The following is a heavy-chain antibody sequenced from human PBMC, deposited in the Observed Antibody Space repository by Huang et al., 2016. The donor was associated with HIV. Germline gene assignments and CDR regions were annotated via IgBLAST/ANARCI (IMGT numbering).Heavy chain of an antibody. V-gene: IGHV4-34*01. CDR1: GESFSGHY. CDR3: ARGVSSITTDENWFDP. J-gene: IGHJ5*02. Sequence: QVQLQQWGAGLLMPLETLSLNCAVYGESFSGHYCTLIRQSPGKGLEWIGDISYSGNANYNPSLTSRATRSVDPSKNQFSLKLNSVTTADTALDYCARGVSSITTDENWFDPWGQGNVVIVSS. D-gene: IGHD5-12*01. CDR2: ISYSGNA.